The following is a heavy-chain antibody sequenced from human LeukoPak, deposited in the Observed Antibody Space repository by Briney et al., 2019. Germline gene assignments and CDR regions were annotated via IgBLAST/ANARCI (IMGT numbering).Heavy chain of an antibody. J-gene: IGHJ3*02. CDR1: GGSISSSSYY. V-gene: IGHV4-39*07. D-gene: IGHD5-18*01. CDR3: ARGRWIQLPNAFDI. Sequence: PSETLSLTCTVSGGSISSSSYYWGWIRQPPGKGLEWIGSIYYSGSTYYNPSLKSRVTISVDTSKNQFSLKLSSVTAADTAVYYCARGRWIQLPNAFDIWGQGTMVTVSS. CDR2: IYYSGST.